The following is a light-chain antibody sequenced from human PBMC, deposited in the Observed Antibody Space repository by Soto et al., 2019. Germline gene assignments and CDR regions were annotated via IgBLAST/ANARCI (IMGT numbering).Light chain of an antibody. CDR1: QSISSW. V-gene: IGKV1-5*03. J-gene: IGKJ1*01. CDR2: KSS. CDR3: QQSGT. Sequence: DIQMTQAPSTLSASVGDRVTITCRASQSISSWLAWYQQKPGKAPKRLIYKSSSLESGVPSRFSGSGSGTEFTLTISSLQPDEFATYYCQQSGTFGQGTKVEI.